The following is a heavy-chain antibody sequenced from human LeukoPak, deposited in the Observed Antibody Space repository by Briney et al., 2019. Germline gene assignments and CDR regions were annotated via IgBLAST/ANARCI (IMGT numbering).Heavy chain of an antibody. CDR1: GFTFSSYA. D-gene: IGHD2-15*01. V-gene: IGHV3-23*01. CDR2: ISGSGGST. Sequence: PGGSLRLSCAASGFTFSSYAMSWVRQAPGKGLEWVSAISGSGGSTYHADSVKGRFTISRDNSKNTLYLQMNSLRAEDAAVYYCAKAPVTSCRGAFCYPFDYWGQGTLVTVSS. J-gene: IGHJ4*02. CDR3: AKAPVTSCRGAFCYPFDY.